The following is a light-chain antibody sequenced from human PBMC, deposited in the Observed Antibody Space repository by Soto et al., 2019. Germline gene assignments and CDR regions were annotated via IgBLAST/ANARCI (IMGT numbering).Light chain of an antibody. J-gene: IGKJ5*01. V-gene: IGKV3-15*01. Sequence: EVVMTQTPATLSVSPGEGATLSCRASQTISSNLAWYQQKPGQAPRLVIFDASTRATGIPDRFSGRGSGTEFTLTISSLQSEDFAVYFCQQYNDWPPITFGGGTRLEI. CDR1: QTISSN. CDR2: DAS. CDR3: QQYNDWPPIT.